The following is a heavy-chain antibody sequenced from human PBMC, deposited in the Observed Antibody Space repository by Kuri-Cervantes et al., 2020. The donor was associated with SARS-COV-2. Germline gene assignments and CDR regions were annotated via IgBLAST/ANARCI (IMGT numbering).Heavy chain of an antibody. CDR1: GFTFNSYN. D-gene: IGHD7-27*01. CDR2: IGPSNTYI. J-gene: IGHJ3*02. V-gene: IGHV3-21*01. Sequence: GESLKISCTASGFTFNSYNMKWVRQAPGKGLEWVSGIGPSNTYIYYADSVKGRFTISRDNSKNTLYLQMNSLRAEDTAVYYCAGELGSDAFDIWGQGTMVTVSS. CDR3: AGELGSDAFDI.